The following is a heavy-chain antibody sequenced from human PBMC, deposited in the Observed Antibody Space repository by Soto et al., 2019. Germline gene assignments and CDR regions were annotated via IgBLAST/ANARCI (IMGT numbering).Heavy chain of an antibody. J-gene: IGHJ6*02. Sequence: QVQLVQSGAEVKKPGASVKVSCKASGNTFNSYGISWVRQAPGQGLEWMGWINAYNGNTNYAQNLQGRVTMTTDTAXXTXYXXPRSLRSDDTAVYYCARVPYKYSSGNYYYYYGMDVWGQGTTVTVSS. CDR1: GNTFNSYG. V-gene: IGHV1-18*01. CDR3: ARVPYKYSSGNYYYYYGMDV. CDR2: INAYNGNT. D-gene: IGHD5-18*01.